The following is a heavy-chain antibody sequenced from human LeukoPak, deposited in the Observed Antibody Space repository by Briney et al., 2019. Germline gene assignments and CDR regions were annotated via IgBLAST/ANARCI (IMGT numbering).Heavy chain of an antibody. V-gene: IGHV4-34*01. J-gene: IGHJ3*02. CDR1: GGSFSGYY. Sequence: SETLSLTCAVYGGSFSGYYWSWIRQPPGKGLEWIGEVNHSGSTNYNPSLKSRVTISADTSKNQFSLKLSSVTAADTAVYYCARKRAFDIWGQGTMVTVSS. CDR2: VNHSGST. CDR3: ARKRAFDI.